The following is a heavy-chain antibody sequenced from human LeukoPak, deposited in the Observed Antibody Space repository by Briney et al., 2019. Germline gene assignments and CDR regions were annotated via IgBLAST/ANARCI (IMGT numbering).Heavy chain of an antibody. Sequence: GGSLRLSCAASGFTLKNYWMSWVRQDAGKGLEWVAKIKHDGSEKQYVDSVKGRFTISRDNAKNSLYLEMNILRAEDTAVYYCARDRDASTLGLFDLWGQGTLVTVSS. D-gene: IGHD2-21*01. V-gene: IGHV3-7*01. J-gene: IGHJ4*02. CDR3: ARDRDASTLGLFDL. CDR2: IKHDGSEK. CDR1: GFTLKNYW.